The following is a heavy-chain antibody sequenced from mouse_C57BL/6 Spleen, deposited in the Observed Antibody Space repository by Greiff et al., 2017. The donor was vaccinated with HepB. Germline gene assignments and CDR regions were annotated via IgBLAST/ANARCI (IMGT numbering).Heavy chain of an antibody. CDR1: GYTFTDYY. J-gene: IGHJ2*01. V-gene: IGHV1-26*01. D-gene: IGHD1-1*01. CDR2: INPNNGGT. Sequence: EVQLQQSGPELVKPGASVKISCKASGYTFTDYYMNWVKQSHGKSLEWIGDINPNNGGTSYNQKFKGKATLTVDKSSSTAYMELRSLTSEDSAVYYCVITTVGRFDYWGQGTTLTVSS. CDR3: VITTVGRFDY.